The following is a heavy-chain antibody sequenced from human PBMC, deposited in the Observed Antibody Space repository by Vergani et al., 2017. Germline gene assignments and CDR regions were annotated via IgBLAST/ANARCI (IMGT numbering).Heavy chain of an antibody. CDR2: IIPIFGTA. D-gene: IGHD3-3*01. CDR1: GGTFSSYT. V-gene: IGHV1-69*08. CDR3: ASSVHYDFWSGLTGYYYYMDV. J-gene: IGHJ6*03. Sequence: QVQLVQSGAEVKKPGSSVKVSCKASGGTFSSYTISWVRQAPGQGLEWMGRIIPIFGTANYAQKFQGRVTITADKSTSTAYMELSSLRPEDTAVYYCASSVHYDFWSGLTGYYYYMDVWGKGTTVTVSS.